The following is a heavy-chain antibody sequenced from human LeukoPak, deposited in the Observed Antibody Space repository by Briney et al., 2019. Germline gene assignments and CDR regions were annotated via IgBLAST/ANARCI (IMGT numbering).Heavy chain of an antibody. Sequence: ASVKVSCKVSGYTLTELSMHWARQAPGKGLEWMGGFDPEDGETIYAQKFQGRVTMTEDTSTDTAYMELSSLRSEDTAVYYCATDRSSSLGQIGDLDYWGQGTLVTVSS. V-gene: IGHV1-24*01. CDR3: ATDRSSSLGQIGDLDY. CDR2: FDPEDGET. CDR1: GYTLTELS. D-gene: IGHD2-15*01. J-gene: IGHJ4*02.